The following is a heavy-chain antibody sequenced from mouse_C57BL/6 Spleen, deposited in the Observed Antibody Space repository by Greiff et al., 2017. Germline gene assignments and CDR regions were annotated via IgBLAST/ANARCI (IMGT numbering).Heavy chain of an antibody. CDR1: GFSLTSYG. J-gene: IGHJ2*01. Sequence: QVQLQQSGPGLVAPSQSLSITCTVSGFSLTSYGVDWVRQPPGKGLEWLGVIWGGGSTNYNSALMSRLSIRKDNSKSQVFLKMNSLQTDDTAMYYCAKHTLLWLRRNYFDYWGQGTTLTVSS. CDR3: AKHTLLWLRRNYFDY. V-gene: IGHV2-9*01. D-gene: IGHD2-2*01. CDR2: IWGGGST.